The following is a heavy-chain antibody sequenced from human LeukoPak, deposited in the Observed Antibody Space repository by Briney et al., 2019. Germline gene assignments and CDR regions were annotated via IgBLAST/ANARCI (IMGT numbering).Heavy chain of an antibody. V-gene: IGHV3-33*01. CDR1: GFTFSSYG. Sequence: GGSLRLSCVVSGFTFSSYGMHWVRQAPGKGLEWVALIWYDGSNKYYADSVKGRFTISRDNSKNTLYLQMNSLRDEDTAVYYCARPYYSNYYYYGMDVWGQGTTVTVSS. CDR2: IWYDGSNK. J-gene: IGHJ6*02. D-gene: IGHD4-11*01. CDR3: ARPYYSNYYYYGMDV.